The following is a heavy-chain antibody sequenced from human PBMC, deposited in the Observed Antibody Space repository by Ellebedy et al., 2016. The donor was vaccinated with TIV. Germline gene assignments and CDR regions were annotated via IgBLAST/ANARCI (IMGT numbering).Heavy chain of an antibody. CDR1: GGTFSSYA. D-gene: IGHD3-22*01. CDR3: ATQNYYDSSGVDY. Sequence: SVKVSXXASGGTFSSYAISWVRQAPGQGLEWMGGIIPIFGTANYAQKFQGRVTITADKSTSTAYMELSSLRSEDTAVYYCATQNYYDSSGVDYWGQGTLVTVSS. J-gene: IGHJ4*02. V-gene: IGHV1-69*06. CDR2: IIPIFGTA.